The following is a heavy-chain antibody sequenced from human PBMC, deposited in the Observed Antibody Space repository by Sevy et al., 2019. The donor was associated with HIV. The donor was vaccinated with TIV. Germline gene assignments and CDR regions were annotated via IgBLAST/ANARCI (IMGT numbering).Heavy chain of an antibody. CDR2: LSFGCGQI. CDR1: GFTFNKYS. Sequence: GGSLRLSCVASGFTFNKYSMSWVRQAPGKGLERVSTLSFGCGQINYADSVKGRFTISRDDSKNTLYLQMNSLRAEDTAVYYCAREGCNRPHDFWGQGTLVTVSS. CDR3: AREGCNRPHDF. D-gene: IGHD6-19*01. V-gene: IGHV3-23*01. J-gene: IGHJ4*02.